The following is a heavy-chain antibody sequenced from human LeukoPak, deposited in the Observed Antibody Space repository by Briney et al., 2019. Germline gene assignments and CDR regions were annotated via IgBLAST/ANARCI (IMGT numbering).Heavy chain of an antibody. D-gene: IGHD3-10*01. J-gene: IGHJ6*02. CDR1: GFTFSDYY. CDR2: VSGSGSTI. V-gene: IGHV3-11*01. Sequence: GGSLRLSCAASGFTFSDYYMSWIRQAPGKGLEWISYVSGSGSTIHSADSVKGRFTISRDNAKNSLYLQLNNLRAEDTAVYYCARDSPKARLLFFGESPYRMDVWGQGATVTVSS. CDR3: ARDSPKARLLFFGESPYRMDV.